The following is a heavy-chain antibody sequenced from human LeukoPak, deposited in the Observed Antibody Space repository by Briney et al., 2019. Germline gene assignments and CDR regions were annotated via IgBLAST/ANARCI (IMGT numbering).Heavy chain of an antibody. D-gene: IGHD3-22*01. CDR3: ARSSSYSPYYFDS. Sequence: GESLKISCKGSGYSFTKNWIGWVRQMPGKGLEWMGIIYPPDSDTRYGRSFQGQVTISVDESITTAYLQWSSLKASDTAMYYCARSSSYSPYYFDSWGQGTLVTVSS. CDR2: IYPPDSDT. CDR1: GYSFTKNW. J-gene: IGHJ4*02. V-gene: IGHV5-51*01.